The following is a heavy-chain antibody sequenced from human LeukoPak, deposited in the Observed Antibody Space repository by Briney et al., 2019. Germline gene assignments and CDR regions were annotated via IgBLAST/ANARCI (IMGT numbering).Heavy chain of an antibody. J-gene: IGHJ2*01. V-gene: IGHV3-30*18. Sequence: PGGSLRLSCAASGLTFSSYAMSWVRQAPGKGLEWVAVISYDGSNKYYADSVKGRFTISRDNSKNTLYLQMNSLRAEDTAVYYCAKDRYGGGNAYWYFDLWGRGTLVTVSS. CDR2: ISYDGSNK. D-gene: IGHD4-23*01. CDR1: GLTFSSYA. CDR3: AKDRYGGGNAYWYFDL.